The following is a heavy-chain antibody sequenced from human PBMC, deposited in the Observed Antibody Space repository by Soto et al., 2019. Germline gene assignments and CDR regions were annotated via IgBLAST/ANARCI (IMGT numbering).Heavy chain of an antibody. D-gene: IGHD6-19*01. CDR2: IYYSGST. V-gene: IGHV4-59*12. Sequence: PSETLSLTCTVSGGSISSYYWSWIRQPPGKGLEWIGYIYYSGSTNYNPSLKSRVTISVDTSKNQFSLKLSSATAADTAVYYCARDGSGSIDYRGQGTLVTVSS. CDR3: ARDGSGSIDY. J-gene: IGHJ4*02. CDR1: GGSISSYY.